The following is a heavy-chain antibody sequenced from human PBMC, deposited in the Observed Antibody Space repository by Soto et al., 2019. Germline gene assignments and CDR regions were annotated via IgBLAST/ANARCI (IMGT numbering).Heavy chain of an antibody. CDR1: GFTFSSYG. Sequence: QVQLVESGGGVVQPGRSLRLSCAASGFTFSSYGMHWVRQAPGKGLEWVAVISYDGSNKYYADSVKGRFTISRDNSKNTRYLQMNSLRAEDTAVYYCAKDAVAAPGGFDYWGQGTLVTVSS. CDR3: AKDAVAAPGGFDY. D-gene: IGHD6-19*01. V-gene: IGHV3-30*18. CDR2: ISYDGSNK. J-gene: IGHJ4*02.